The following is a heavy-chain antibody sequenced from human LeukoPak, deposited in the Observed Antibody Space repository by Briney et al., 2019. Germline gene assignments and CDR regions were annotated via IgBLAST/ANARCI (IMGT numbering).Heavy chain of an antibody. J-gene: IGHJ3*02. CDR2: IKEDGSEK. Sequence: PGGSLRVSCAASGFTFSSYWMTWVRQAPGNGLEWVANIKEDGSEKYYVDSVKGRFTISRDNAKNSLYLQMNSLRAEDTAVYYCARDYRTAMDAYDIWGQGTMVTVSS. CDR1: GFTFSSYW. CDR3: ARDYRTAMDAYDI. D-gene: IGHD5-18*01. V-gene: IGHV3-7*01.